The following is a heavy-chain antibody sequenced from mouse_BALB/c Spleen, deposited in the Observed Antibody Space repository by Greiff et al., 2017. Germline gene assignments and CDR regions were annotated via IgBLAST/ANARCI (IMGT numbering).Heavy chain of an antibody. CDR1: GFTFTDYY. CDR3: ARHYYGSSGWYFDV. CDR2: IRNKANGYTT. Sequence: EVKLMESGGGLVQPGGSLRLSCATSGFTFTDYYMSWVRQPPGKALEWLGFIRNKANGYTTEYSASVKGRFTISRDNSQSILYLQMNTLRAEDSATYYCARHYYGSSGWYFDVWGAGTTVTVSS. D-gene: IGHD1-1*01. J-gene: IGHJ1*01. V-gene: IGHV7-3*02.